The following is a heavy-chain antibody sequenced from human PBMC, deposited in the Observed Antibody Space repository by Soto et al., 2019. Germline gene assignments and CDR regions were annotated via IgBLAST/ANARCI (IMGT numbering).Heavy chain of an antibody. V-gene: IGHV4-59*01. Sequence: PSETLSLTCTVSGGSISSYYWSWIRQPPGKGLEWIGYIYYSGSTNYNPSLKSRVTISVDTSKNQFSLKLSSVTAADTAVYYCARENYDILTGPSGFDPWGQGTLVTVSS. CDR3: ARENYDILTGPSGFDP. CDR1: GGSISSYY. J-gene: IGHJ5*02. D-gene: IGHD3-9*01. CDR2: IYYSGST.